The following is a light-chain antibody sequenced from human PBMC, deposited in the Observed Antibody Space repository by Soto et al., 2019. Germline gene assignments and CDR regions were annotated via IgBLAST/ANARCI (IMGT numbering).Light chain of an antibody. Sequence: QSVLTQPPSVSGSPGQSVTISCTGTSSDVGGYNYVSWYQQHPGKAPKLIIYDVTKRPSGVPDRFSGSKSGNTASLTISGLQAEDEADFYCCSFAGSYPYVFGTGTKVNV. CDR3: CSFAGSYPYV. J-gene: IGLJ1*01. CDR1: SSDVGGYNY. V-gene: IGLV2-11*01. CDR2: DVT.